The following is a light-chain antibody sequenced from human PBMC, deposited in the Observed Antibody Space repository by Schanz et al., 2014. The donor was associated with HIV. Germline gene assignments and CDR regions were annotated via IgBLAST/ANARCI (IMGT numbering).Light chain of an antibody. J-gene: IGLJ1*01. CDR3: QSYDKSLSGPYV. Sequence: QSVLTQPPSVSAAPGQRVTISCSGSALNIGRNSVSWYQQFPETAPKLLIFGDNNRPSGVPDRYSGSKSDTSASLAITGLQAEDEADYYCQSYDKSLSGPYVFGGGTKLTVL. CDR1: ALNIGRNS. V-gene: IGLV1-40*01. CDR2: GDN.